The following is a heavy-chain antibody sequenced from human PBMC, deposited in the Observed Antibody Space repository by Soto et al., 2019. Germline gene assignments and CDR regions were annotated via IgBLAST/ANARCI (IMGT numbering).Heavy chain of an antibody. CDR3: ARGLITGSHYSGGWYYFDS. Sequence: SETLSLTCAVYGESFSGHIWTWIRQTPGKGLQWIGQINHSGSASYNPSLKSRVTISVHTSNSQFSLELSSVTAADTAVYYCARGLITGSHYSGGWYYFDSWGQGTQVTSPQ. J-gene: IGHJ4*02. V-gene: IGHV4-34*01. CDR1: GESFSGHI. CDR2: INHSGSA. D-gene: IGHD6-19*01.